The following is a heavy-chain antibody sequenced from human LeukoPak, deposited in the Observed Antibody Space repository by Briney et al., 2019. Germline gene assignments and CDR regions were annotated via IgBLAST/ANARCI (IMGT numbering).Heavy chain of an antibody. CDR1: GGSFSGYY. CDR2: INHSGST. J-gene: IGHJ4*02. V-gene: IGHV4-34*01. Sequence: SETLSLTCAVYGGSFSGYYWSWIRQPPGKGLEWIGEINHSGSTNYNPSLKSRVTISVDTSKNQFSLKLSSVTAADTAVYYCARGLYCSSTSCLGGYYFDYWGQGTLVTVSS. D-gene: IGHD2-2*01. CDR3: ARGLYCSSTSCLGGYYFDY.